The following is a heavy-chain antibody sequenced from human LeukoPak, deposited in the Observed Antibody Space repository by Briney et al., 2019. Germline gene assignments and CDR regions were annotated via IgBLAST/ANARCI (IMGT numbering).Heavy chain of an antibody. CDR1: GGSISSYY. V-gene: IGHV4-59*01. D-gene: IGHD3-22*01. Sequence: SETLSLTCTVSGGSISSYYWSWIRQPPGKGLEWIGYIYYSGSTNYNPSLKSRVTISVDTSKNQFSLKLSSVTAADTAVYYCARGGYYDSSGYYYGDAFDIWGQGTMVTVSS. J-gene: IGHJ3*02. CDR2: IYYSGST. CDR3: ARGGYYDSSGYYYGDAFDI.